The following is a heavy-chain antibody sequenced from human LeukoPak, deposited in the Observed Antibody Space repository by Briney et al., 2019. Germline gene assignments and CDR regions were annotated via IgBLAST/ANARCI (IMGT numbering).Heavy chain of an antibody. Sequence: PGGSLRLSCAASGFTVSSNYMSWVRQAPGKGLEWVSVIYSGGSTYYADSVKGRFTISRDNSKNTLYLQMNSLRAEDTAVYYCAKANDFWSDYDAFDIWGQGTMVTVSS. J-gene: IGHJ3*02. CDR1: GFTVSSNY. V-gene: IGHV3-53*01. CDR2: IYSGGST. CDR3: AKANDFWSDYDAFDI. D-gene: IGHD3-3*01.